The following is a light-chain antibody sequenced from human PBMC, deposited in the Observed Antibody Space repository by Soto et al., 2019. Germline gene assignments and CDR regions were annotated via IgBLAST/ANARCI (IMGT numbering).Light chain of an antibody. CDR2: GIS. J-gene: IGKJ5*01. CDR1: HSVSSSY. CDR3: QQYSKWPIT. Sequence: EIVLSQSPGTLSLSPGERATLSCRASHSVSSSYLAWYQQKPGQAPRLPIYGISTRATGIPARFSGSGSGTEFSLTISSLQSEDFAVYYCQQYSKWPITFGQGTRLEIK. V-gene: IGKV3-15*01.